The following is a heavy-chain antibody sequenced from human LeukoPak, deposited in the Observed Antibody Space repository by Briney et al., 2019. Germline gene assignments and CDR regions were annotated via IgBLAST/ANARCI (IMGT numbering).Heavy chain of an antibody. D-gene: IGHD5-12*01. CDR1: GFTFSSYA. V-gene: IGHV3-23*01. J-gene: IGHJ4*02. Sequence: QPGGSLRLSCAASGFTFSSYAMSWVRQAPGKGPEWVSAISGSGGSTYYADSVKGRFTISRDNSKNTLYLQMNSLRAEDTAVYYCAKAGDREWLRLAALDYWGQGTLVTVSS. CDR3: AKAGDREWLRLAALDY. CDR2: ISGSGGST.